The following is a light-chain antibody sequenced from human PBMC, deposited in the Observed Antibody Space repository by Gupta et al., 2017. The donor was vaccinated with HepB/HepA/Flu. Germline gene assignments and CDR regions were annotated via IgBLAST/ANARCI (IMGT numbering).Light chain of an antibody. CDR2: WAS. CDR3: LQYDTSPWT. CDR1: QSLLYSSNNKNY. J-gene: IGKJ1*01. V-gene: IGKV4-1*01. Sequence: DILMPQSTDSLPLSLGERATISCKSSQSLLYSSNNKNYLAWYQQKPGQAPKLLFYWASTREAGVPDRFSASGSGTDFSLTISSLQAEDVAVYYCLQYDTSPWTFGQGTKVEIK.